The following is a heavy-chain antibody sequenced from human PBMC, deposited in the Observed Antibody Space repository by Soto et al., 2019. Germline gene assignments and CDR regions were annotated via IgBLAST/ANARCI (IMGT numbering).Heavy chain of an antibody. J-gene: IGHJ6*03. V-gene: IGHV3-9*01. CDR2: ISWNGGSI. D-gene: IGHD6-6*01. CDR1: GFTFDDYA. Sequence: EVQLEESGGGLVQPGRSLRLSCAASGFTFDDYAMHWVRQAPGKGLEWVSGISWNGGSIGYADSVKGRFTISRDNAKNSLYLQMNSQRAEDTALYYCANDSGGGSSSSLGYYYYYTDVWGKGTMVTVSS. CDR3: ANDSGGGSSSSLGYYYYYTDV.